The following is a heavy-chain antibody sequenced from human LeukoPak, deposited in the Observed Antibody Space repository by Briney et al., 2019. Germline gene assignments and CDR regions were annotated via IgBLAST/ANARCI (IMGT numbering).Heavy chain of an antibody. CDR2: IYYSGST. V-gene: IGHV4-59*01. Sequence: SETLSLTCTVSGGSISSYYWSWIRQPPGKGLEWIGYIYYSGSTNYNPSLKSRVTISVDTSKNQFSLKLSSVTAADTAVYYCARDRGAYYHDSSGYSIFDYWGQGTLVTVSS. CDR3: ARDRGAYYHDSSGYSIFDY. CDR1: GGSISSYY. D-gene: IGHD3-22*01. J-gene: IGHJ4*02.